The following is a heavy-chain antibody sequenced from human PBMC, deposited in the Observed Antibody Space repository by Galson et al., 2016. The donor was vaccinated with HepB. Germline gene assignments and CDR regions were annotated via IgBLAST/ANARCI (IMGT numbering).Heavy chain of an antibody. Sequence: SLRLSCAASGFTFSRYGMHWVRQAPGKGLEWVAVIWYDGSKKYYADSVKGRFTISRDNSKNTMYLQMNSLRAEDTAVYYCARDGTYSGWYVGFGYWGQGTLVTVSS. CDR1: GFTFSRYG. CDR2: IWYDGSKK. D-gene: IGHD6-19*01. V-gene: IGHV3-33*01. CDR3: ARDGTYSGWYVGFGY. J-gene: IGHJ4*02.